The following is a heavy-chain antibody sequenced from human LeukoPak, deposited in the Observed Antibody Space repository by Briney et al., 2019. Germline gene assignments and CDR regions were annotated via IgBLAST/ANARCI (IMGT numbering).Heavy chain of an antibody. Sequence: PSETLSLTCTVSGGSISSSSYYWGWIRQPPGKGLEWIGEINHSGSTNYNPSLKSRVTISVDTSKNQFSLKLSSVTAADTAVYYCARDSGGLPDWGQGTLVTVSS. CDR3: ARDSGGLPD. D-gene: IGHD3-10*01. CDR1: GGSISSSSYY. CDR2: INHSGST. J-gene: IGHJ4*02. V-gene: IGHV4-39*07.